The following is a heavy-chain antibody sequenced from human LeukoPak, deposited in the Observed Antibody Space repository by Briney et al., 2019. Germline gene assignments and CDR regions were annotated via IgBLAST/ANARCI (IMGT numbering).Heavy chain of an antibody. CDR3: TSQRYDYVWGSDDAFDI. J-gene: IGHJ3*02. Sequence: PWGSLRLSCAASGFTFSNAWMSWVRQAPGKGLEWVGRIKSKTDGGTTDYAALVKGRFTISRDDSKNTLYLQMNSLKTEDTAVYYCTSQRYDYVWGSDDAFDIWGQGTMVTVSS. CDR1: GFTFSNAW. D-gene: IGHD3-16*01. CDR2: IKSKTDGGTT. V-gene: IGHV3-15*01.